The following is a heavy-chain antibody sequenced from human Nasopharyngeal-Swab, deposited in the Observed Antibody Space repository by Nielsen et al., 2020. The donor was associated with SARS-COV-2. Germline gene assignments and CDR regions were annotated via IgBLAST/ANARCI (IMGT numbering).Heavy chain of an antibody. CDR3: ARLPRNNWRLDS. V-gene: IGHV3-7*03. D-gene: IGHD1-20*01. CDR2: IKEDGSEK. Sequence: GESLKISCGGSGFTFSDYWMSWVRQAPGKRLEWVANIKEDGSEKDYVDSVKGRFTISRDNAKNSLYLQMNSLRVEDTAVYFCARLPRNNWRLDSWGQGILVTVSS. J-gene: IGHJ4*02. CDR1: GFTFSDYW.